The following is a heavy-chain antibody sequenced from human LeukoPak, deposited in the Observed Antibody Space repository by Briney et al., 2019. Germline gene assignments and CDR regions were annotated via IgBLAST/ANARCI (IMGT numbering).Heavy chain of an antibody. CDR2: IIPILGIA. D-gene: IGHD3-10*01. Sequence: GASVKVSCKASGGTFSSYAISWVRQAPGQGLEWMGRIIPILGIANYAQKFQGRVTITADKSTSTAYMELSSLRSEDTAVYYCARQALSTMDLPDAFDIWGQGTMVTVSS. CDR3: ARQALSTMDLPDAFDI. J-gene: IGHJ3*02. V-gene: IGHV1-69*04. CDR1: GGTFSSYA.